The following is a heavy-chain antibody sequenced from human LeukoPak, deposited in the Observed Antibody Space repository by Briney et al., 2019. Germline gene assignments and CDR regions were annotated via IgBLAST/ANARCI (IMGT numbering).Heavy chain of an antibody. J-gene: IGHJ2*01. D-gene: IGHD2-21*02. V-gene: IGHV1-2*02. CDR2: INPNSGGT. CDR1: GYTFTGYY. Sequence: GASVKVSCKASGYTFTGYYMHWVRQAPGQGLEWMGWINPNSGGTNYAQKFQGRVTMTRDTSISTAYMELSRLRSDDTAVYYCARASGDYVWYFDLWGRGTLVTVSS. CDR3: ARASGDYVWYFDL.